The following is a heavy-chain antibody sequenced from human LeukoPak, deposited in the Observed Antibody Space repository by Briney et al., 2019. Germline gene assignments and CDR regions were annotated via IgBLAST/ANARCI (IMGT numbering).Heavy chain of an antibody. CDR1: GGSISSYY. D-gene: IGHD5-18*01. CDR3: ARVLGGYSYGYDAFDI. Sequence: PSETLSLTCTVSGGSISSYYWSWIRQPPGKGLEWIGYIYYSGSTNYNPSLKSRVTISVDTSKNQFSLKLSSVTAADTAVYYCARVLGGYSYGYDAFDIWGQGTMVTVSS. V-gene: IGHV4-59*01. CDR2: IYYSGST. J-gene: IGHJ3*02.